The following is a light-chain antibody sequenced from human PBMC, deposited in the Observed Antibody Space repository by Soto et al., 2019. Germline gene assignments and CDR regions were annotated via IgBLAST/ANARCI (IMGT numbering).Light chain of an antibody. CDR1: QSVSSSY. CDR2: GAS. V-gene: IGKV3-20*01. J-gene: IGKJ3*01. Sequence: EIVLTQSPGTLSLSPGERATLSCRASQSVSSSYLAWYQQKPGQAPRPLIYGASSRATGIPDRFSGSGSGTDFPLAISRLEPEDFAVYYCQQYGSSLFTFGPGTKVDIK. CDR3: QQYGSSLFT.